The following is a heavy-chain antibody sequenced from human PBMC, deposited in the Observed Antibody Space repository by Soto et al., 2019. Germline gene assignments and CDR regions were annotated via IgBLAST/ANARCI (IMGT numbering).Heavy chain of an antibody. V-gene: IGHV4-34*01. D-gene: IGHD5-12*01. CDR3: ARPGRSREYSGYRYRWSDAFDI. J-gene: IGHJ3*02. Sequence: LPETLSLTCAVYGGSFSGYYWSWIRQPPGKGLEWIGEINHSGSTNYNPSLKSRVTISVDTSKNQFSLKLSSVTAADTAVYYCARPGRSREYSGYRYRWSDAFDIWGQGTMVTVSS. CDR2: INHSGST. CDR1: GGSFSGYY.